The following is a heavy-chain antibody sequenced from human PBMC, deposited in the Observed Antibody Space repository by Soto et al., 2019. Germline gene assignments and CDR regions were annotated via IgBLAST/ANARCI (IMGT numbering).Heavy chain of an antibody. J-gene: IGHJ3*02. CDR2: ISSNGGTT. D-gene: IGHD4-17*01. CDR3: AHPRGYGVFDAFDI. CDR1: GFTFTTYA. V-gene: IGHV3-23*01. Sequence: GGSLRLSCAASGFTFTTYAMNWFRQAPGKGLEWVSAISSNGGTTYYADSVRGRFTISRDNSINTLYLQMSSLRTEDTAVYYCAHPRGYGVFDAFDIWGQGTMVTVSS.